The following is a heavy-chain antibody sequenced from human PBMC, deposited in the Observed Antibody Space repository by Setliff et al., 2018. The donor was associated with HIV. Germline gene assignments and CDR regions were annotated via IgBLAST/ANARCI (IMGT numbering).Heavy chain of an antibody. V-gene: IGHV3-23*01. Sequence: GGSLRLSCGASGFTFSRYGMIWVRQAPGKGLEWVSGISGSCGGTYYADSVQGRFTISRDNAKNTLYLQMNSLRAEDTAVYYCVRDITTCWDVWGQGTTVTVSS. CDR3: VRDITTCWDV. D-gene: IGHD4-4*01. J-gene: IGHJ6*02. CDR1: GFTFSRYG. CDR2: ISGSCGGT.